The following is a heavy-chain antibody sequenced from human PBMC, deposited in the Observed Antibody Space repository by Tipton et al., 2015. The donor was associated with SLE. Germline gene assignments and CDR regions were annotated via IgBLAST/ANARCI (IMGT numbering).Heavy chain of an antibody. CDR2: IYHSGST. CDR3: ARCYSNYEYFQH. Sequence: LRLSCAVSGGSISSGGYSWSWIRQPPGKGLEWIGYIYHSGSTYYNPSLKSRVTISVDTSKNQFSLKLSSVTAADTAVYYCARCYSNYEYFQHWGQGTLVTVSS. D-gene: IGHD4-11*01. J-gene: IGHJ1*01. CDR1: GGSISSGGYS. V-gene: IGHV4-30-2*01.